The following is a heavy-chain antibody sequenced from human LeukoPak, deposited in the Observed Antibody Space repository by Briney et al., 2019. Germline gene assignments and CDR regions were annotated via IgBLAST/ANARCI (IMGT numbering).Heavy chain of an antibody. CDR3: ARDHNQYYYGSGVSGGWFDP. CDR1: GGSISSSSYY. CDR2: IYYSGST. Sequence: SETLSLTCTVSGGSISSSSYYWGWIRQPPGKGLEWIGSIYYSGSTYYNPSLKSRVTISVDRSKNQFSLKLSSVTAADTAVYYCARDHNQYYYGSGVSGGWFDPWGQGTLVTVSS. J-gene: IGHJ5*02. V-gene: IGHV4-39*07. D-gene: IGHD3-10*01.